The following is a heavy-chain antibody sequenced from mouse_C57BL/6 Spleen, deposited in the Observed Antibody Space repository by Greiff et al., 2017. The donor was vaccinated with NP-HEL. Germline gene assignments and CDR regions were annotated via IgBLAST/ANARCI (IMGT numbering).Heavy chain of an antibody. V-gene: IGHV1-52*01. CDR1: GYTFTSYW. Sequence: VQLQQPGAELVRPGSSVKLSCKASGYTFTSYWMHWVKQRPIQGLEWIGNIDPSDSETHYNQKFKDKATLTVDKSSSTAYMQLSSLTSEDSAVYYCARSGGYLYAMDYWGQGTSVTVSS. J-gene: IGHJ4*01. CDR3: ARSGGYLYAMDY. D-gene: IGHD3-2*02. CDR2: IDPSDSET.